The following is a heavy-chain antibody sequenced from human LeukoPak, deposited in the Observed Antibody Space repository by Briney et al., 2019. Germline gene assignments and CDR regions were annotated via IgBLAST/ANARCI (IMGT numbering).Heavy chain of an antibody. CDR2: MTGNSKTI. CDR3: ARSRDWYADY. D-gene: IGHD3-9*01. Sequence: PGGSLRLSCAASGFAFNIYSMNWVRQAPGKGLEWISYMTGNSKTINYADSVKGRFTISRDNAENSLFLQMNSLRAEDTAIYHCARSRDWYADYWGQGSLVTVSS. CDR1: GFAFNIYS. V-gene: IGHV3-48*01. J-gene: IGHJ4*02.